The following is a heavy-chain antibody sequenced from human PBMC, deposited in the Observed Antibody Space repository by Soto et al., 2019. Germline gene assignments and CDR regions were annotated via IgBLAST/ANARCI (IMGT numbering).Heavy chain of an antibody. J-gene: IGHJ2*01. V-gene: IGHV1-69*06. CDR2: IIPIFGTA. Sequence: QVQLVQSGAEVKKPGSSVKVSCKASGGTFSSYAISWVRQAPGQGLEWMGGIIPIFGTANYAQKFQGRVTITADKSTSPAYMELSSLTAEDTTVYYCARLHRRRYFDLWGRGTLVTVSS. CDR3: ARLHRRRYFDL. CDR1: GGTFSSYA.